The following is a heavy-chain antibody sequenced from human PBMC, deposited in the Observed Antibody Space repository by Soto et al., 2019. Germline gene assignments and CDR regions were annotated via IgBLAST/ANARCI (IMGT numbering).Heavy chain of an antibody. Sequence: PGGSLRLSCSASGFTFSSYAMHWVRQAPGKGLEWVSVIYSGGSTCYADSVKGRFTISRHNSKNTLYLQMNSLRAEDTAVYYCARGPGGGFVDYWGQGTLVTVSS. CDR3: ARGPGGGFVDY. V-gene: IGHV3-53*04. CDR2: IYSGGST. CDR1: GFTFSSYA. D-gene: IGHD2-15*01. J-gene: IGHJ4*02.